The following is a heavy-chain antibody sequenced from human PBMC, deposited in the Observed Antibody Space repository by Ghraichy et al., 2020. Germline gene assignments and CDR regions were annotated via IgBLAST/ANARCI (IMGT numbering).Heavy chain of an antibody. Sequence: ASVKVSCKASGYTFTSYDINWVRQATGQGLEWMGWMNPNSGNTGYAQKFQGRVTMTRNTSISTAYMELSSLRSEDTAVYYCARMFADILTDSVNWFDPWGQGTLVSVSS. CDR1: GYTFTSYD. J-gene: IGHJ5*02. CDR2: MNPNSGNT. D-gene: IGHD3-9*01. V-gene: IGHV1-8*01. CDR3: ARMFADILTDSVNWFDP.